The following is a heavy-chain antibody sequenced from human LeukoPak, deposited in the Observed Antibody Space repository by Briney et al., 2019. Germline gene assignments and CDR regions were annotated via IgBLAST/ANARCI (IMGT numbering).Heavy chain of an antibody. V-gene: IGHV1-2*02. D-gene: IGHD2-2*02. CDR1: GYTFTGYY. J-gene: IGHJ4*02. CDR3: ARGGYCISTSYYSIGIDY. Sequence: GASVTVSCKASGYTFTGYYLHWVRQPHGQGLEWMGWSYINSGGTNYAKKFQGVITMTRDTSSSTAYKELSRLRSLDTALYYGARGGYCISTSYYSIGIDYWGQGTLVTVSS. CDR2: SYINSGGT.